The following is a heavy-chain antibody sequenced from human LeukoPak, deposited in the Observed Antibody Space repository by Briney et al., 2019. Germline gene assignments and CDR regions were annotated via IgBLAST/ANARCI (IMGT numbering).Heavy chain of an antibody. CDR1: GGTFSSYA. CDR2: IIPIFGTA. J-gene: IGHJ4*02. CDR3: ARDTRGSGYFDY. D-gene: IGHD3-10*01. V-gene: IGHV1-69*13. Sequence: ASVKVSCKASGGTFSSYAISWVRQAPGQGLEWMGGIIPIFGTANYAQKFQGRVTITADESTSTAYMELSSLRSEDTAVYYCARDTRGSGYFDYWGQGTLVTVSS.